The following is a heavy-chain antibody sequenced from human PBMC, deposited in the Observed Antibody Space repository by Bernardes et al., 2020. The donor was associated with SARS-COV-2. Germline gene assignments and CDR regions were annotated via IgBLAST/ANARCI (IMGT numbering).Heavy chain of an antibody. V-gene: IGHV3-74*03. CDR2: LNEHGTIT. Sequence: GGSRRLSCVVSGFRFSAYWMHWVRQTPGKGLVWVSRLNEHGTITTYADSVKGRFTISRDNAKNTLYLQMNSLRAEDTATYYCVRDLAGGRGSWGQGTLVTVSS. J-gene: IGHJ4*02. CDR3: VRDLAGGRGS. D-gene: IGHD2-15*01. CDR1: GFRFSAYW.